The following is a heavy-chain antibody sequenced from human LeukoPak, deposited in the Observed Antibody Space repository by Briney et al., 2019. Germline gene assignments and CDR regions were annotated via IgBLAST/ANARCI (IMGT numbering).Heavy chain of an antibody. D-gene: IGHD6-13*01. CDR2: IWYDGSNK. J-gene: IGHJ5*02. Sequence: PGGSLRLSCAASGFTFSSYGMYWVRQAPGKGLEWVAVIWYDGSNKYYADSVKGRFTISRDNSKNTLFLQMNSLRAEDTAVYYCARDLDSSSWYILRFDPWGQGTLVTVSS. CDR3: ARDLDSSSWYILRFDP. V-gene: IGHV3-33*01. CDR1: GFTFSSYG.